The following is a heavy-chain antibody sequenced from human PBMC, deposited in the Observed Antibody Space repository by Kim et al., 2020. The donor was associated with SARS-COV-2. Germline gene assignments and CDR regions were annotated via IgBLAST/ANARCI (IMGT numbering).Heavy chain of an antibody. CDR3: ARDNYYGSGSYFD. V-gene: IGHV3-53*01. D-gene: IGHD3-10*01. J-gene: IGHJ4*02. Sequence: FADSVKGRFTISRDNSKNTLYLQMNSLRAEDTAVYYCARDNYYGSGSYFDWGQGTLVTVSS.